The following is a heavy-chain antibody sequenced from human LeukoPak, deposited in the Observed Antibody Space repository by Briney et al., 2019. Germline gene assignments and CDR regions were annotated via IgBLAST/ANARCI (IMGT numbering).Heavy chain of an antibody. V-gene: IGHV3-49*03. CDR1: GFTFGGYA. CDR3: TRDGPKYYDFWSGWYYYYYMDV. D-gene: IGHD3-3*01. CDR2: IRSRAYGGTT. Sequence: GGSLRLSCTASGFTFGGYAMSWFRQAPGKGLEWVGFIRSRAYGGTTEYAASVKGRFTISRDDSKSIAYLQMNSLKTEDTAVYYCTRDGPKYYDFWSGWYYYYYMDVWGKGTTVTVSS. J-gene: IGHJ6*03.